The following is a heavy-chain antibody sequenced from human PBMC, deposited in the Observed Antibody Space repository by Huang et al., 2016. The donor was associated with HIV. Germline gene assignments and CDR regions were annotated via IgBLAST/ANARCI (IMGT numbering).Heavy chain of an antibody. CDR1: GYTFTGYY. D-gene: IGHD6-19*01. Sequence: QVQLVQSGAEVKVPGASVKVSCKASGYTFTGYYLHWVRQAPGQGLEWMGWINPDNGGPDHAQNCQGRFTSTRDTSISTAYMELRRLRPDDTAVYYCARVDLGFSSDWSNIYFQHWGQGTLVTVSS. CDR3: ARVDLGFSSDWSNIYFQH. J-gene: IGHJ1*01. V-gene: IGHV1-2*01. CDR2: INPDNGGP.